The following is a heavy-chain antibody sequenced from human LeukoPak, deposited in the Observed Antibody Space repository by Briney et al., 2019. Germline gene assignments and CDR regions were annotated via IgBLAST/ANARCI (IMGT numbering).Heavy chain of an antibody. CDR2: IDQDGRDA. CDR1: GFTFSSYW. V-gene: IGHV3-7*01. CDR3: ARDFRYSDYYDSSGYFDY. J-gene: IGHJ4*02. Sequence: GGSLRLSCAASGFTFSSYWMSWVRHAPGQGLEWLANIDQDGRDAYYVDSVKGRFAISRDNAKNSLYLQMNSLRAEDTAVYYCARDFRYSDYYDSSGYFDYWGQGTLVAVSS. D-gene: IGHD3-22*01.